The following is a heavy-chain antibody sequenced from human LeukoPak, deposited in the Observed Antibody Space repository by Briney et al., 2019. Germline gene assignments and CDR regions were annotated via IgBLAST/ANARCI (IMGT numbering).Heavy chain of an antibody. D-gene: IGHD2-15*01. CDR1: GFTFSSYG. J-gene: IGHJ4*02. Sequence: GRSLRLSCAASGFTFSSYGMHWVRQAPGKGLEWVAVISYDGSNKYYADSVKGRFTISRDNSKNTLYLQMNSLRAEDTAVYYCARDKGGPDYWGQGTLVTVSS. CDR3: ARDKGGPDY. V-gene: IGHV3-30*03. CDR2: ISYDGSNK.